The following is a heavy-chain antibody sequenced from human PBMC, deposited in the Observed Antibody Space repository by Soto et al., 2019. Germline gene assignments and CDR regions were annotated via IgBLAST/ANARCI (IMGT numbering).Heavy chain of an antibody. CDR3: VRGMDRNSAGF. J-gene: IGHJ4*02. D-gene: IGHD2-2*03. CDR1: GYKVSSYW. V-gene: IGHV5-51*01. Sequence: GESLKSSYKACGYKVSSYWSGWERQVPGEGLEWMGFIFPSDSVTRYSPSFQGQVTISVDKSVDTTYLQWGSLKASDTAMYYCVRGMDRNSAGFWGLGTMVTVSS. CDR2: IFPSDSVT.